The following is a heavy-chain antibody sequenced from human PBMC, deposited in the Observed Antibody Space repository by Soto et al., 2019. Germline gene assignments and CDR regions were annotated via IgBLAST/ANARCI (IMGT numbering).Heavy chain of an antibody. CDR2: IYYSGST. V-gene: IGHV4-30-4*01. CDR3: ASSYDSSGYYENYFDY. Sequence: QVQLQESGPGLVKPSQTLSLTCTVSGGSISSGDYYWSWIRQPPGKGLEWIGYIYYSGSTYYNPSLKSRVTISVDTSKNQFSLKLSSVTAADTAVYYCASSYDSSGYYENYFDYWGQGTLVTVSS. CDR1: GGSISSGDYY. D-gene: IGHD3-22*01. J-gene: IGHJ4*02.